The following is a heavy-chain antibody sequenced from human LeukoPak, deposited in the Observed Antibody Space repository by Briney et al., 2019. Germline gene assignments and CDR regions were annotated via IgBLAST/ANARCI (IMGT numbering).Heavy chain of an antibody. CDR1: GYAFTDYP. J-gene: IGHJ4*02. Sequence: ASVKVSCKTSGYAFTDYPLHWLRQAPGQRLQWMGWINADKGTTKYSQEFQGRVTITRDTFATTTYMELSSLTSGDTTVYYCARDVRRSDSGYAMFDYWGQGTLVTASS. V-gene: IGHV1-3*01. D-gene: IGHD5-12*01. CDR3: ARDVRRSDSGYAMFDY. CDR2: INADKGTT.